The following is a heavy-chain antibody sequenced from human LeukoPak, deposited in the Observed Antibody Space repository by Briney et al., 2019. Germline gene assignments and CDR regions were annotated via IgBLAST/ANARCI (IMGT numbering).Heavy chain of an antibody. CDR2: ISAYNGNT. CDR1: GYTFTSYG. J-gene: IGHJ6*02. CDR3: ARLGYCSSTSCPNYYYYGMDV. V-gene: IGHV1-18*01. Sequence: ASVKVSCKASGYTFTSYGISWVRQAPGQGLEWMGWISAYNGNTNYAQKLQGRVTMTTDTSTSTAYMELRSLRSDDTAVYYRARLGYCSSTSCPNYYYYGMDVWGQGTTVTVSS. D-gene: IGHD2-2*01.